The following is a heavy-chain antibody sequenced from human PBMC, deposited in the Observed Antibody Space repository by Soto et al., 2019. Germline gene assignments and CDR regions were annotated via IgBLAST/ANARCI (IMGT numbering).Heavy chain of an antibody. Sequence: SETLSLTCSVSGASISSSDYYWGWIRQPPGQGLEWIGSIYGGSTYYNPSLKSRVTISVDTSKNEFSLKLSSVTAADTAVYYCARHRGTISPTDDWGQGTLVTVSS. J-gene: IGHJ4*02. V-gene: IGHV4-39*01. CDR2: IYGGST. CDR1: GASISSSDYY. D-gene: IGHD3-9*01. CDR3: ARHRGTISPTDD.